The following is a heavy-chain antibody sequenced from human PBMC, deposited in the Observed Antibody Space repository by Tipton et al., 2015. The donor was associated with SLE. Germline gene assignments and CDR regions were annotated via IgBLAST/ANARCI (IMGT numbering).Heavy chain of an antibody. J-gene: IGHJ4*02. CDR1: GYTFTSYG. V-gene: IGHV1-18*01. CDR3: ARVPTPAPYYSDSSGYGYFDN. CDR2: ISAYNGNT. D-gene: IGHD3-22*01. Sequence: QLVQSGAEVKKPGASVTVSCKASGYTFTSYGISWVRQAPGQGLEWMGWISAYNGNTNYPQKFQGRVTMTTETSTNTAYMELRSLRYDDTAVYYCARVPTPAPYYSDSSGYGYFDNWGQGTLVTVSS.